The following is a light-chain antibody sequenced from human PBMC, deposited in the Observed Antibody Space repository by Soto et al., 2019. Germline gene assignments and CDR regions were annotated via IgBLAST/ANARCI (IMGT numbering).Light chain of an antibody. CDR1: QSVSSSY. Sequence: EIVLTQPPGTLSLSPGERATLSCRASQSVSSSYLAWYQQKPGQAPRLLIYGASSRATGIPDRFSGSGSGTDFTLTISSLEPEDSAVYYCQQRSNWPPVTFGGGTKVDIK. CDR3: QQRSNWPPVT. V-gene: IGKV3D-20*02. CDR2: GAS. J-gene: IGKJ4*01.